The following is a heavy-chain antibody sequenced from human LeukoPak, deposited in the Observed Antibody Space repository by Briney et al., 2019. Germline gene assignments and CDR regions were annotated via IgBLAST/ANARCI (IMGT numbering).Heavy chain of an antibody. V-gene: IGHV3-21*01. CDR3: ARAGYSSGWYFDY. Sequence: GGSLRLSCAASGLTFSSYSMNWVRQAPGKGLEWVSSISSSSSYIYYADSVKDRFTISRDNAKNSLYLQMNSRRAQDTAVYYCARAGYSSGWYFDYWGQGTLVTVSS. D-gene: IGHD6-19*01. CDR1: GLTFSSYS. CDR2: ISSSSSYI. J-gene: IGHJ4*02.